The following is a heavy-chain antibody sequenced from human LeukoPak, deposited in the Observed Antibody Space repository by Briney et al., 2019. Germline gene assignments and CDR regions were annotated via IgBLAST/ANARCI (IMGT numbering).Heavy chain of an antibody. V-gene: IGHV3-7*03. CDR1: GFTFSTFW. CDR3: ARNNGMDV. Sequence: GGSLRLPCAGSGFTFSTFWMSWVRQAPGKGLEWVAIINQDGSEKYYVDSVKGRFTISRDNAKNSLYLQTNSLRAEDTALYHCARNNGMDVWGQGTTVIVSS. J-gene: IGHJ6*02. CDR2: INQDGSEK.